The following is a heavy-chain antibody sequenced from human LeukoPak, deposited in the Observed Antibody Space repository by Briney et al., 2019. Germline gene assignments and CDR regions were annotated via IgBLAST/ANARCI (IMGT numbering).Heavy chain of an antibody. CDR2: IKSKTDGGTT. J-gene: IGHJ4*02. CDR1: GFTFSNAW. V-gene: IGHV3-15*01. D-gene: IGHD4-17*01. Sequence: VRSLRLSCAASGFTFSNAWMTGVRQAPRKGLEWAGRIKSKTDGGTTDYAAPVKGRFTISRDDSKNTLYLQMDSLKTEDTAVYYCTTLDDYGDSEWSYWGQGTLVTVSS. CDR3: TTLDDYGDSEWSY.